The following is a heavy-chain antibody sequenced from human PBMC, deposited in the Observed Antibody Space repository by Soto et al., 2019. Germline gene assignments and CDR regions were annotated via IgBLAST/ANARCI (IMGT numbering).Heavy chain of an antibody. CDR2: IYYSGST. V-gene: IGHV4-39*01. CDR3: ARRQERKWHDILTGPRLDY. CDR1: GGYISSSSYY. J-gene: IGHJ4*02. Sequence: SETLSLTCTVSGGYISSSSYYWGWIRQPPGKGLEWIGSIYYSGSTYYNPSLKSRVTISVDTSKNQFSLKLSSVTAADTAVYYCARRQERKWHDILTGPRLDYWGQGTLVTLSS. D-gene: IGHD3-9*01.